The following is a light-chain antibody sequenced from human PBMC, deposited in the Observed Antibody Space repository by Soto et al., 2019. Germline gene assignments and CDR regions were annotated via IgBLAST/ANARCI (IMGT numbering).Light chain of an antibody. J-gene: IGKJ1*01. Sequence: EILMTQSPATLSVSPGERSTLSCRASQSVSSNFAWYQQKPGQHPRLLIYWASTRAIGIPARFSGSGSGTEFTLTISRLQSEDFAVYYRQQYNNWWPFGQGTKVDIK. CDR2: WAS. V-gene: IGKV3-15*01. CDR1: QSVSSN. CDR3: QQYNNWWP.